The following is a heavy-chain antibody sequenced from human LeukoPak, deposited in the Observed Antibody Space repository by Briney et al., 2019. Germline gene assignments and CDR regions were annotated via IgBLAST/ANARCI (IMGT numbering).Heavy chain of an antibody. CDR2: ISSSSSTI. Sequence: GGSLRLSCAASGFTFSSYSMNWVRQAPGKGLEWVSYISSSSSTIYYADSVKGRFTISRDNAKNSLYLQMNSLRAEDTAVYYCAVPGIAAADDAFDIWGQGTMVTVSS. J-gene: IGHJ3*02. CDR3: AVPGIAAADDAFDI. CDR1: GFTFSSYS. V-gene: IGHV3-48*04. D-gene: IGHD6-13*01.